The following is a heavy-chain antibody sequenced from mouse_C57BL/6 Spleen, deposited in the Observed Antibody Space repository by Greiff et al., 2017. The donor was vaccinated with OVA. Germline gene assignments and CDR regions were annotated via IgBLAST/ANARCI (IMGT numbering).Heavy chain of an antibody. CDR2: IWSDGST. J-gene: IGHJ2*01. CDR3: ARNKNYGNYFDY. D-gene: IGHD2-1*01. V-gene: IGHV2-6*02. CDR1: GFSLTSYG. Sequence: QVQLKESGPGLVAPSQSLSITCTVSGFSLTSYGVHWVRQPPGKGLEWLVVIWSDGSTTYNSALKSRLSISKDNSKSQVFLKMNSLQTDDTARYYCARNKNYGNYFDYWGQGTTLTVSS.